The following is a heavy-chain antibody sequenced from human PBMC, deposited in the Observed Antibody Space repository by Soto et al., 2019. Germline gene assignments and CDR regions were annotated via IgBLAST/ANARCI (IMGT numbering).Heavy chain of an antibody. V-gene: IGHV3-21*01. CDR3: ARVWGSSSWYEYYYYYGMDV. D-gene: IGHD6-13*01. Sequence: KTGGSLRLSCAASGFTFSSYSMNWVRQAPGKGLEWVSSISSSSSYIYYADSVKGRFTISRDNAKNSLYLQMNSLRAEDTAVYYCARVWGSSSWYEYYYYYGMDVWGQGTTVTVSS. CDR1: GFTFSSYS. J-gene: IGHJ6*02. CDR2: ISSSSSYI.